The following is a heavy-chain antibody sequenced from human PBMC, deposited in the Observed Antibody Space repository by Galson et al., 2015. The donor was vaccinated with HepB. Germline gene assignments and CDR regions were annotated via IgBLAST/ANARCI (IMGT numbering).Heavy chain of an antibody. D-gene: IGHD2-8*01. Sequence: SVKVSCKASGYTFTGYYMHWVRQAPGQGLEWMGWINPNSGGTNYAQKFQGRVTMTRDTSISTAYMELSRLRSDDTAVYYCARPSGGWDIVLMVYATGWFDPWGQGTLVTVSS. J-gene: IGHJ5*02. CDR1: GYTFTGYY. CDR3: ARPSGGWDIVLMVYATGWFDP. CDR2: INPNSGGT. V-gene: IGHV1-2*02.